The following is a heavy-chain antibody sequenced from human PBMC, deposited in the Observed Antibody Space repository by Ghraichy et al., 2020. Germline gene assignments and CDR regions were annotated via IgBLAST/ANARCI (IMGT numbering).Heavy chain of an antibody. CDR2: VYTSGDA. CDR1: GGSISSYY. Sequence: GSLSLTCTVSGGSISSYYWSWIRQSAGKGLEWIGRVYTSGDASYNPSLESRVNMSVDMSKNQFSLILISVTAADTAVYYCARAGDSSGYSPNFDYWGQGTLVTVSS. CDR3: ARAGDSSGYSPNFDY. V-gene: IGHV4-4*07. D-gene: IGHD3-22*01. J-gene: IGHJ4*02.